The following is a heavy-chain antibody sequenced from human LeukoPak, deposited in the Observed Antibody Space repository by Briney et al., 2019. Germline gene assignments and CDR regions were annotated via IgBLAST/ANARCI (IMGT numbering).Heavy chain of an antibody. CDR1: GGSISNYY. Sequence: SETLSLTCTVSGGSISNYYWSWIRQPPGKGLEWIGYIYNSGSTNYNPSLKSRVTISVDTSKNQFSLKLSSVTAADTAVYYCARQVPIVVVPAAPYAFDIWGQGTMVTVSS. V-gene: IGHV4-59*08. D-gene: IGHD2-2*01. J-gene: IGHJ3*02. CDR3: ARQVPIVVVPAAPYAFDI. CDR2: IYNSGST.